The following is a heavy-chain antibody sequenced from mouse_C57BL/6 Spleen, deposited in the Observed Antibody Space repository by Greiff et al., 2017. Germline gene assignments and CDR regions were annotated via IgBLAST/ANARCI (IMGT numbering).Heavy chain of an antibody. CDR2: IDPETGGT. CDR1: GYTFTDYE. J-gene: IGHJ2*01. V-gene: IGHV1-15*01. Sequence: QVQLKQSGAELVRPGASVTLSCKASGYTFTDYEMHWVKQTPVHGLEWIGAIDPETGGTAYNQKFKGKAILTADKSSSTAYMELRSLTSEDSAVYYCTRFGYYGSSYGDYFDYWGQGTTLTVSS. D-gene: IGHD1-1*01. CDR3: TRFGYYGSSYGDYFDY.